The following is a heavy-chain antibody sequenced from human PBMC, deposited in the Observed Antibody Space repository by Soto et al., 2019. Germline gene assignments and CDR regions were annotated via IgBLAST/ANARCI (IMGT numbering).Heavy chain of an antibody. V-gene: IGHV3-48*03. D-gene: IGHD2-8*01. J-gene: IGHJ4*02. CDR2: ISSSGSTI. CDR3: ASEMVFVFDY. Sequence: PGGSLRLSCAASGFTFSSYEMNWVRQAPGKGLEWVSYISSSGSTIYYADSVKGRFTISRDNAKNSLYLQMNSLRAEDTAVYYCASEMVFVFDYWGQGTLVTVSS. CDR1: GFTFSSYE.